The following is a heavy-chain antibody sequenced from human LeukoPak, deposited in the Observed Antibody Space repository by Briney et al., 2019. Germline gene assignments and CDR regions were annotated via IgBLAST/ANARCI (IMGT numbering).Heavy chain of an antibody. Sequence: ASVKVSCKASGYTFTRYYMHWVRQAPGQGLEWMGIINPSGGSTSYAQKFQGRVTMTRDMSTSIVYMELSSLRSEDTAVYYCAREITTDSGYDRRWFDPWGQGTLATVSS. CDR2: INPSGGST. D-gene: IGHD5-12*01. CDR3: AREITTDSGYDRRWFDP. CDR1: GYTFTRYY. J-gene: IGHJ5*02. V-gene: IGHV1-46*01.